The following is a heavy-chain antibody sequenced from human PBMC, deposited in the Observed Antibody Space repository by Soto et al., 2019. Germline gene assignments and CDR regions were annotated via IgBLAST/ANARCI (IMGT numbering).Heavy chain of an antibody. D-gene: IGHD1-26*01. Sequence: PSETLSLTCTVSGGSFSPNYWTWIRQPPGKGLEWIGSIHYSGSTYYNPSLKSRVSISVDTSKNQFSLKLSSVTAADTAVYYCARQFKWELLRWGQGTLVTVSS. CDR1: GGSFSPNY. J-gene: IGHJ4*02. V-gene: IGHV4-59*05. CDR2: IHYSGST. CDR3: ARQFKWELLR.